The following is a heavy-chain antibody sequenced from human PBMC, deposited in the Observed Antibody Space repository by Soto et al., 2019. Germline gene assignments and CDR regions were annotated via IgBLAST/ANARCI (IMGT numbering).Heavy chain of an antibody. CDR2: ISWDGGST. Sequence: EVQLVESGGVVVQPGGSLRLSCAASGFTFDDYTMHWVRQAPGKGLEWVSLISWDGGSTYYADSVKGRFTISRDNSKNSLYLQMNSLRTEDTALYYCAKDNRRETGLYYDFWSGYWALDYCGQGTLVTVSS. D-gene: IGHD3-3*01. V-gene: IGHV3-43*01. J-gene: IGHJ4*02. CDR3: AKDNRRETGLYYDFWSGYWALDY. CDR1: GFTFDDYT.